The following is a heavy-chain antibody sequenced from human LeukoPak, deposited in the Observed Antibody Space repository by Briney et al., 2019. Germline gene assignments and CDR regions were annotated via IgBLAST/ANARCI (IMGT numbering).Heavy chain of an antibody. V-gene: IGHV1-24*01. Sequence: ASVKVSCKVSGYTLNELSMNWVRQAPGKGLEWMGGFDPEDGETIYAQKFQGRVTMTEDTSTDTAYMELSSLRSEDTAVYYCATAVADWLSLSHYYFDYWGQGTLVTVSS. CDR1: GYTLNELS. D-gene: IGHD3/OR15-3a*01. CDR3: ATAVADWLSLSHYYFDY. CDR2: FDPEDGET. J-gene: IGHJ4*02.